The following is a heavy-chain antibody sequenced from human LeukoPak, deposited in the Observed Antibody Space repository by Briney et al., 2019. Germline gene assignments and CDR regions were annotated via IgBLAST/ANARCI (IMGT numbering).Heavy chain of an antibody. Sequence: PGGSLRLSCAAYGFTFSINGMNWVRHSPGKGLDFIAYIGSTGATIYHAHSLKGRFTISRDNARNSLYLQMNSLRDEDTAMYFCARANSLMVRGVISYFDSWGQGTLVTVSS. D-gene: IGHD3-10*01. CDR1: GFTFSING. J-gene: IGHJ4*02. V-gene: IGHV3-48*02. CDR2: IGSTGATI. CDR3: ARANSLMVRGVISYFDS.